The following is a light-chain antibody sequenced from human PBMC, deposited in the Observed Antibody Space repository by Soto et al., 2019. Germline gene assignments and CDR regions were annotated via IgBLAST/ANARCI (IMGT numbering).Light chain of an antibody. CDR3: SSYAGSNNWV. V-gene: IGLV2-8*01. CDR1: SSDVGGYKY. J-gene: IGLJ3*02. CDR2: EVS. Sequence: QSALTQPPSASXSRGQSVTISCXGTSSDVGGYKYVSWYQQHPGKAPKVMIYEVSKRPSGVPDRFAGSKSGNTASLTVSGLQAQDEADYYCSSYAGSNNWVFGGGTKLPVL.